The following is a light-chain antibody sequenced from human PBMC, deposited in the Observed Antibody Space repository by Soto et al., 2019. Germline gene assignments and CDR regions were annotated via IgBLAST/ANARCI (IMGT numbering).Light chain of an antibody. Sequence: DIVMTQTPLSLPVTPGEPASISCRSSQSLLHTNGYNYLDWYLQKPGQSPQLLISLGSDRAAGVPDRFSGRGSGTEFTLKISSVEAEDVGVYYCMQALQTPLTFGGGTQVEIK. V-gene: IGKV2-28*01. CDR3: MQALQTPLT. CDR1: QSLLHTNGYNY. J-gene: IGKJ4*01. CDR2: LGS.